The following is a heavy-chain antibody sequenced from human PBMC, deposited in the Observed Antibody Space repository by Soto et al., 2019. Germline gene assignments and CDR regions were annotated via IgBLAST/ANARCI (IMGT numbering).Heavy chain of an antibody. V-gene: IGHV1-69*06. J-gene: IGHJ6*02. Sequence: QVQLVQSGAEVKKPGSSVKVSCKASGGTFSSYAISWVRQAPGQVLEWLGGLIPIFGTANYAQKFQGRVTITADKSTSTAYMERSSLRSEGTAVYYCALGGFLSGNYGMDVWGQGTTVTVSS. CDR1: GGTFSSYA. CDR2: LIPIFGTA. CDR3: ALGGFLSGNYGMDV. D-gene: IGHD3-3*01.